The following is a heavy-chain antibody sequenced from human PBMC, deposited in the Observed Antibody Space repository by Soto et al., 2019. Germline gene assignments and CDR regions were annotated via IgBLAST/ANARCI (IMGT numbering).Heavy chain of an antibody. CDR3: ARDRRLGVATTSVDY. Sequence: QVQLQQWGAGLLKPSETLSLTCAVYGGSFSGYYWSWIRQPPGKGLEWSGEINHSGSTNYNPSLKSRVTISVDTSKNQFSLKLSSVTAADTAVYYCARDRRLGVATTSVDYWGQGTLVTVSS. J-gene: IGHJ4*02. CDR1: GGSFSGYY. V-gene: IGHV4-34*01. D-gene: IGHD5-12*01. CDR2: INHSGST.